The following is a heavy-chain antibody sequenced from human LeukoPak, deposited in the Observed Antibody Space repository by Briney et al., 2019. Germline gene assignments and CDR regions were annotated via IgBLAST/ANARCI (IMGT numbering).Heavy chain of an antibody. Sequence: SETLSLTCTISGGSISSGIYYWSWIRQPAGKGLEWIGRIYTSGSTNYNPSLKSRVTISVDTSKNQFSLKLSSVTAADTAVYYCASSSITIFGVVRGTWFDPWGQGTLVTVSS. CDR2: IYTSGST. V-gene: IGHV4-61*02. D-gene: IGHD3-3*01. CDR3: ASSSITIFGVVRGTWFDP. J-gene: IGHJ5*02. CDR1: GGSISSGIYY.